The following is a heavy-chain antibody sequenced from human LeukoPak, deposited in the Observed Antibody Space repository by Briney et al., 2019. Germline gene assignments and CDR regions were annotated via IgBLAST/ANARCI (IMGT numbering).Heavy chain of an antibody. CDR3: ARSYSWHVNYYHYGMDV. J-gene: IGHJ6*02. D-gene: IGHD1-1*01. CDR2: IYYSGST. Sequence: KPSETLSLTCTVSGGSISSGGYYWSWIRQPPGKGLEWIGYIYYSGSTNYNPSLKSRVTISVDTSKNQFSLKLSSVTAADTAVYYCARSYSWHVNYYHYGMDVWGQGTTVTVSS. CDR1: GGSISSGGYY. V-gene: IGHV4-61*08.